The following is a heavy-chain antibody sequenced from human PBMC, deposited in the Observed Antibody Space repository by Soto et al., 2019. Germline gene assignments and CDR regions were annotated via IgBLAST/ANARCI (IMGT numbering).Heavy chain of an antibody. CDR1: GFSLDTNGVG. Sequence: SGPTLVNPTQTLSLTCTFSGFSLDTNGVGVGWIRQPPGKPLEWLALVYWNDDKRFSQYLWGRITITTDTSHNQVVLTMTNLGPDDTATYYCSHSQGANRVWYGGFDPWGPGTLVTVSS. D-gene: IGHD6-13*01. CDR3: SHSQGANRVWYGGFDP. J-gene: IGHJ5*02. V-gene: IGHV2-5*01. CDR2: VYWNDDK.